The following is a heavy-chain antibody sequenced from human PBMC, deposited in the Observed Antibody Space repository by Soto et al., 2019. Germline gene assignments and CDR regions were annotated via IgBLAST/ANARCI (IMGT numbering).Heavy chain of an antibody. CDR1: GFSLSTSGVG. V-gene: IGHV2-5*02. J-gene: IGHJ4*02. D-gene: IGHD2-2*01. CDR3: ANTQDIVFVPAAHSFVY. Sequence: QITLKESGPTLVKPTQTLTLTCTFSGFSLSTSGVGVGWIRQPPGKALECLALIYWDDDKRYSPSLKRRLTINTDNSNTPVVLTTTHMDPVNTATYYCANTQDIVFVPAAHSFVYWGQGTLVTVSS. CDR2: IYWDDDK.